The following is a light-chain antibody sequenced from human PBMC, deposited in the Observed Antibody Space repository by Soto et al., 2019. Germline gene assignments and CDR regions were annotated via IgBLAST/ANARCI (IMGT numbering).Light chain of an antibody. CDR1: QSISSW. J-gene: IGKJ1*01. CDR3: QQYNSYPGT. CDR2: DAS. V-gene: IGKV1-5*01. Sequence: DIQMTQSPSTLSASVGDRVTITCRASQSISSWLAWYQQKPGRAPKFLIYDASSLESGVPSRFSGSGSGTEFTLTISNLQPDDFATYYCQQYNSYPGTFGQGTKVDIK.